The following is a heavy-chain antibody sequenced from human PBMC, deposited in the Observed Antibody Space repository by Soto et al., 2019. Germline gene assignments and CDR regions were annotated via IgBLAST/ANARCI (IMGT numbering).Heavy chain of an antibody. V-gene: IGHV3-30*18. CDR1: GFTFSSYG. J-gene: IGHJ4*02. D-gene: IGHD6-13*01. Sequence: QRHLVESGGGVVQPGRSLRLSCAASGFTFSSYGMHWIRQAPGKGLEWVAVISHDGAFKDYADSVKGRFTISRDNSGNTLFLEMNRLGPSDTAVYYCAKDYGPKAPYPYSNTHTDFWGQGTRVTVSS. CDR3: AKDYGPKAPYPYSNTHTDF. CDR2: ISHDGAFK.